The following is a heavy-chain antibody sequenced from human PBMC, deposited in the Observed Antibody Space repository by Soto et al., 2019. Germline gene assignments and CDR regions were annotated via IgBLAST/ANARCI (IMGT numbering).Heavy chain of an antibody. D-gene: IGHD2-2*01. Sequence: YAMSWVRQAPGKGLEWVSAISGSGGSTYYADSVKGRFTISRDNPKNTLYLQMNSLRAEDTAVYYCAKPPDRSTSCYFCAFDIWGQGTMVTVSS. CDR1: YA. J-gene: IGHJ3*02. CDR3: AKPPDRSTSCYFCAFDI. CDR2: ISGSGGST. V-gene: IGHV3-23*01.